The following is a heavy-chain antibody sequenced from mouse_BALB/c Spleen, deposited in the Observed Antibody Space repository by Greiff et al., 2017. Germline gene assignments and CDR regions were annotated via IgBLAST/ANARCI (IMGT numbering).Heavy chain of an antibody. D-gene: IGHD1-1*01. CDR1: GFNIKDYY. Sequence: EVQRVESGPELVRPGALVKLSCKASGFNIKDYYMHWVKQRPEQGLEWIGWIDPETGDTIYDQKFQGKASITASTSSTTAYLQLISLTADDTAVYYCSRWASTVGEGYWGQGTTVTVSA. CDR3: SRWASTVGEGY. CDR2: IDPETGDT. J-gene: IGHJ2*01. V-gene: IGHV14-1*02.